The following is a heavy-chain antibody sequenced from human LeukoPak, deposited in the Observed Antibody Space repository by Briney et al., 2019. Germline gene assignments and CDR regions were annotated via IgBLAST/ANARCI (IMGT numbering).Heavy chain of an antibody. CDR3: ARGRYCSSTSCYTHPYNWFDP. V-gene: IGHV1-18*01. CDR1: GYTFTSYG. Sequence: ASVKVSCKASGYTFTSYGISWVRQAPGQGLEWMGWISAYNGNTNYAQKLQGRVTMTTDTSTSTAYMELSSLRSEDTAVYYCARGRYCSSTSCYTHPYNWFDPWGQGTLVTVSS. CDR2: ISAYNGNT. J-gene: IGHJ5*02. D-gene: IGHD2-2*02.